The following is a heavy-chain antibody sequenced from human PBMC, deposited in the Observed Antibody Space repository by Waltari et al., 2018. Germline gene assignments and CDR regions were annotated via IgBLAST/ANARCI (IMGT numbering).Heavy chain of an antibody. CDR2: IWYDGSNK. Sequence: QVQLVESGGGVVQPRRPLRLSCEASGFHFSSYDMHWVRQAPGKGLEWLAVIWYDGSNKYYADSVKGRFTISRDNSKNTLYLQMNSLRAEDTAMYYCAKDRGSSTSFIDVWGKGTTVTVSS. CDR1: GFHFSSYD. J-gene: IGHJ6*04. D-gene: IGHD2-2*01. V-gene: IGHV3-30*18. CDR3: AKDRGSSTSFIDV.